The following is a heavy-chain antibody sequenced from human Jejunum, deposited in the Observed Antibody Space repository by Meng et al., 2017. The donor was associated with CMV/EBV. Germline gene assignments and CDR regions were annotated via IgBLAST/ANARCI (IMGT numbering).Heavy chain of an antibody. V-gene: IGHV3-74*01. Sequence: LSCVACGFTFSSYWFHWVRQVPGKGLVWVSRINLDGRTTNYADSVKGRFTIFRDNARDTLYLQMNSLKTEDTAVYYCARDLSGGDDYWGQGTLVTVSS. CDR1: GFTFSSYW. D-gene: IGHD3-9*01. CDR2: INLDGRTT. J-gene: IGHJ4*02. CDR3: ARDLSGGDDY.